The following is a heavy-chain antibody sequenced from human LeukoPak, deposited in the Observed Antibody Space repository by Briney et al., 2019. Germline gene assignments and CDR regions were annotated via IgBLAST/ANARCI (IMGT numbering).Heavy chain of an antibody. CDR2: ISGSGGST. CDR3: AKWPDYGGNSG. Sequence: EPGGSLRLSCATSGFTFSTFWMHWVRQAPGKGLEWVSAISGSGGSTYYADSVKGRFTISRDNSKNTLYLQMNSLRAEDTAVYYCAKWPDYGGNSGWGQGTLVTVSS. D-gene: IGHD4-23*01. V-gene: IGHV3-23*01. J-gene: IGHJ4*02. CDR1: GFTFSTFW.